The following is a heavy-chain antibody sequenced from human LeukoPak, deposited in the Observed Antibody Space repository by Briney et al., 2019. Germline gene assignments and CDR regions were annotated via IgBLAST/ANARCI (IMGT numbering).Heavy chain of an antibody. J-gene: IGHJ4*02. CDR2: IYYSGNT. CDR1: DGSISSSTYY. CDR3: ARVQQQLVLDY. V-gene: IGHV4-39*07. D-gene: IGHD6-13*01. Sequence: PSETLSLTCTVSDGSISSSTYYWGWIRQPPGKGLEWIGSIYYSGNTYYNPSLKSRVTISVDTSKNQFSLKLSSVTAADTAVYYCARVQQQLVLDYWGQGTLVTVSS.